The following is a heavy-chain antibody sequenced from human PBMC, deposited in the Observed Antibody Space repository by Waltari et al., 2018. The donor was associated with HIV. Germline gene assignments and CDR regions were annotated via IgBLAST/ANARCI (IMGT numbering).Heavy chain of an antibody. Sequence: QVQLQESGPGLVKPSETLSLTCAVSGYPIRRGYYWGWIRRPPGKGLEWIGSIHHSGSTYYNPSLKSRVTLSVDTSKNHFSLKLNSVTAADKAVYYCAGEVGYCSGGTCYSGWFDPWGQGTLVTVSS. CDR1: GYPIRRGYY. CDR3: AGEVGYCSGGTCYSGWFDP. V-gene: IGHV4-38-2*01. CDR2: IHHSGST. J-gene: IGHJ5*02. D-gene: IGHD2-15*01.